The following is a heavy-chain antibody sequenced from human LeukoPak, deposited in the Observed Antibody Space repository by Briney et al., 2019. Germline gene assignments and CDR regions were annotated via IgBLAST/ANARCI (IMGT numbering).Heavy chain of an antibody. CDR2: INYSGST. J-gene: IGHJ5*02. CDR1: GGSVSSGSYY. V-gene: IGHV4-61*01. Sequence: ETLSLTCTVSGGSVSSGSYYWSWIRQPPGKGLEWIGYINYSGSTNYNPSLKSRITISVDTSKNQFSLKLSSVTAADTAVYYCARYCSSTSCRWRWFDPWGQGTLVTVSS. D-gene: IGHD2-2*01. CDR3: ARYCSSTSCRWRWFDP.